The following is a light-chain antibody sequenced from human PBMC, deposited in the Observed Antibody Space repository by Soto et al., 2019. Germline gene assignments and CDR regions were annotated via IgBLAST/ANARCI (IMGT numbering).Light chain of an antibody. V-gene: IGKV1-27*01. CDR3: QQANSFPLT. CDR1: QGFSNY. CDR2: AAS. Sequence: MTQSPSSLSASVRDRVTITCRASQGFSNYLAWYQQKPGKVPKLLIYAASSLQSGVPSRFSGSGSGTDFTLTISSLQPEDFATYYCQQANSFPLTFGGGTKVDI. J-gene: IGKJ4*01.